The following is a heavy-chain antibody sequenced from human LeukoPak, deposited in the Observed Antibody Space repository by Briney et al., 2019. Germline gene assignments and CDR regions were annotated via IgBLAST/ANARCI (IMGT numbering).Heavy chain of an antibody. CDR1: GASLSSYH. CDR3: ARDKTPHGAGFDY. CDR2: IYNNGTI. Sequence: SETLSLTCTVSGASLSSYHWNWVRHPAGKGLEWIGRIYNNGTIDYNPSLKSQVTMSGDTSKNLFSLRLTSLTAADTAVYYCARDKTPHGAGFDYWGHGRLVTGSS. J-gene: IGHJ4*01. V-gene: IGHV4-4*07. D-gene: IGHD6-19*01.